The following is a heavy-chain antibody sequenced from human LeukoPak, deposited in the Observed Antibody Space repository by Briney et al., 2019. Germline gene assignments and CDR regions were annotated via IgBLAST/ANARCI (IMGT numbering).Heavy chain of an antibody. J-gene: IGHJ5*02. D-gene: IGHD1-26*01. CDR1: GGSISSSSYY. V-gene: IGHV4-39*07. CDR2: IYYSGST. Sequence: SETLSLTCTVSGGSISSSSYYWGWIRQPPGRGLEWIGSIYYSGSTYYNPSLKSRVTISVDTSKNQFSLKLSSVTAADTALYYCARMPRGALSWFDPWGQGTLVTVSS. CDR3: ARMPRGALSWFDP.